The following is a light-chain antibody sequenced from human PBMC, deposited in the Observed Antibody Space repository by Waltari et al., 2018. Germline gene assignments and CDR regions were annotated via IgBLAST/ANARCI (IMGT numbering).Light chain of an antibody. V-gene: IGLV2-14*03. Sequence: QSALTQPASVSGSPGQSITISCTGTSSYVGGHNHVSWYQHHPGKAPTLMIFDVSERPSGVSSLFSVSKSGNTASLTISRLHADDEAEYYCHSFTIRLIWVFGGGTKLTVL. CDR3: HSFTIRLIWV. CDR1: SSYVGGHNH. J-gene: IGLJ3*02. CDR2: DVS.